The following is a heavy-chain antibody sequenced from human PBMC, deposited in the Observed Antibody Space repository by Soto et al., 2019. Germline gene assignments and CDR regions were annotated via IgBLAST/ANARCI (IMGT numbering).Heavy chain of an antibody. D-gene: IGHD6-13*01. J-gene: IGHJ4*02. CDR3: ARQARAAAGAFDY. CDR1: GYSFTSYW. V-gene: IGHV5-51*01. Sequence: PGESLKISCKGSGYSFTSYWIGWVRQMPGKGLGWMGIIYPGDSDTRYSPSFQGQVTISADKSISTAYLQWSSLKASDTAMYYCARQARAAAGAFDYWGQGTLVTVSS. CDR2: IYPGDSDT.